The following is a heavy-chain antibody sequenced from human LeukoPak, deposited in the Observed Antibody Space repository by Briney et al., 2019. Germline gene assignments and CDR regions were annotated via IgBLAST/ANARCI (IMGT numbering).Heavy chain of an antibody. CDR3: ARGRYCSSTSCYESSYRSTRQFDP. CDR1: GGSISSSYG. CDR2: VYHSGST. Sequence: SETLSLTCAVSGGSISSSYGWTWVRQPPGKGPQWIGEVYHSGSTNYNPSLKSRVTISVDTSKNQFSLKLSSVTAADTAVYYCARGRYCSSTSCYESSYRSTRQFDPWGQGTLVTVSS. J-gene: IGHJ5*02. V-gene: IGHV4-4*02. D-gene: IGHD2-2*01.